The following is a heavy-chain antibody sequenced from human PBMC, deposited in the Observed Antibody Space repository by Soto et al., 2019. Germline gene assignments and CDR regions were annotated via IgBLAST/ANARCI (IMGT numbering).Heavy chain of an antibody. CDR3: ARLNDFCSGYWYVMDG. Sequence: LSLTCTVSGGSISSSSYYWGWIRQPPGKGLEWIGSIYYSGSTYYNPSLKSRVTISVDTSKNQFSLELTSVTAADTAVYYCARLNDFCSGYWYVMDGWAQRTTVTVSS. D-gene: IGHD3-3*01. CDR2: IYYSGST. J-gene: IGHJ6*02. V-gene: IGHV4-39*01. CDR1: GGSISSSSYY.